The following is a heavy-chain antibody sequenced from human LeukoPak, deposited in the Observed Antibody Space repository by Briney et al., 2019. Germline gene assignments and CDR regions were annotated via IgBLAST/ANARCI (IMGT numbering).Heavy chain of an antibody. V-gene: IGHV1-18*01. J-gene: IGHJ4*02. CDR1: GHTFFSYG. CDR3: ARVPGSLWFGELGAFDY. Sequence: ASVRVSCKASGHTFFSYGISWVRQAPGQGLEWMGWISVFNNYTSYAQKIQGRVTMTADTSMNTAYLELGSLRSDDTAVYYCARVPGSLWFGELGAFDYWGQGTLVTVSS. D-gene: IGHD3-10*01. CDR2: ISVFNNYT.